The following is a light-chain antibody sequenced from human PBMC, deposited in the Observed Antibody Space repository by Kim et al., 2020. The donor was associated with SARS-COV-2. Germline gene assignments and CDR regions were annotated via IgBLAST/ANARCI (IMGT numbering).Light chain of an antibody. CDR3: QQVSNYPIT. CDR2: EIS. J-gene: IGKJ5*01. V-gene: IGKV1-9*01. Sequence: ASVGDRVTITCRASQGISGLFAWYQQKPGRPPKLLINEISTLQSGVPSRFSGSGSGTAFTLTISSLQPEDFATYYCQQVSNYPITFGQGTRLEIK. CDR1: QGISGL.